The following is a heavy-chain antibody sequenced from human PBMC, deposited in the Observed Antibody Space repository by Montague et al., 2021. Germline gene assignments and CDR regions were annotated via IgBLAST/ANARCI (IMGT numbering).Heavy chain of an antibody. J-gene: IGHJ5*02. D-gene: IGHD6-13*01. CDR2: MSAYNGNT. CDR1: GYTFITYG. CDR3: ARVFSSWYAGWFDP. V-gene: IGHV1-18*04. Sequence: SVKVSCKASGYTFITYGFSWVRQAPVQGLEWMGWMSAYNGNTNYXQSLQGRVTMTRDTSTSTAYMELRSLRSDDTAIYYCARVFSSWYAGWFDPWGQGTLVTVSS.